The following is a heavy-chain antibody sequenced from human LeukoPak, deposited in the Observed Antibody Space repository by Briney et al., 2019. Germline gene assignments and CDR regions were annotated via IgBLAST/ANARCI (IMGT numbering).Heavy chain of an antibody. Sequence: KSGGSLRLSCAASGFTFSSYGMSWIRQPPGKVLEWIGEINHSGSTNYNPSLKSRVTISVDTSKNQFSLKLSSVTAADTAVYYCARQRVQLWLRRGIYFDYWGQGTLVTVSS. J-gene: IGHJ4*02. D-gene: IGHD5-18*01. CDR1: GFTFSSYG. CDR3: ARQRVQLWLRRGIYFDY. V-gene: IGHV4-34*01. CDR2: INHSGST.